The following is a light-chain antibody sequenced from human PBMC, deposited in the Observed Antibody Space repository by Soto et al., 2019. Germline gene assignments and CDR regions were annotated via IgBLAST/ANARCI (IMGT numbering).Light chain of an antibody. V-gene: IGLV2-23*02. CDR2: EVS. J-gene: IGLJ7*01. CDR1: SSDVGSHNL. Sequence: QSALTQPASVSGSPGQSITISCTGTSSDVGSHNLVSWYQQHPGQAPKLMIYEVSKRPLGVSARFSASKSGNTASLTISGVQAEDEDDYYCCSYGGSRSVFGEGTQLTVL. CDR3: CSYGGSRSV.